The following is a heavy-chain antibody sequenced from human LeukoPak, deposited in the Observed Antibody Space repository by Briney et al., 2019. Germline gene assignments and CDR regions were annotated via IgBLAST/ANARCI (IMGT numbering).Heavy chain of an antibody. J-gene: IGHJ6*03. CDR2: ISTSSSYI. V-gene: IGHV3-21*01. CDR1: GFTFSSYY. Sequence: GGSLRLSCTASGFTFSSYYMNWVRQAPGKGLEWVSSISTSSSYIYYADSVKGRFTISRDQSKNTLYLQMNSLRTEDTAVYYCARDSLRTALYYMDVWGKGTTVTVSS. CDR3: ARDSLRTALYYMDV.